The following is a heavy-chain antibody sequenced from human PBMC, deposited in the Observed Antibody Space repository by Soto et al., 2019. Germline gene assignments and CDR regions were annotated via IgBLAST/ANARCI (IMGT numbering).Heavy chain of an antibody. J-gene: IGHJ4*02. CDR3: TRGSYSYGSVY. D-gene: IGHD5-18*01. CDR2: IFSNDEK. V-gene: IGHV2-26*01. CDR1: GFSLSNARMG. Sequence: QVTLKESGPVLVKPTETLTLTCTVSGFSLSNARMGVSWIRQPPGKALEWLAHIFSNDEKSYSTSLKSRLTISNNTTKGQVVLTMTNMDPVDTATYYGTRGSYSYGSVYWGQGTLVTVSS.